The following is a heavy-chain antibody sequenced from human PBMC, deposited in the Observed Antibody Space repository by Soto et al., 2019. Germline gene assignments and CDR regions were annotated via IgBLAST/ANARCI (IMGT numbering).Heavy chain of an antibody. CDR3: MRQLGVDADNWFHP. D-gene: IGHD2-8*01. Sequence: PGESLKISCVASGYTFTSYWIGWVRQMPGKGLEWMGIIYPGDSDTRYSPSFRGQVTISADKSISTAYLQWSSLKASDTAMYYCMRQLGVDADNWFHPWGQGTRVTVSS. J-gene: IGHJ5*02. V-gene: IGHV5-51*01. CDR1: GYTFTSYW. CDR2: IYPGDSDT.